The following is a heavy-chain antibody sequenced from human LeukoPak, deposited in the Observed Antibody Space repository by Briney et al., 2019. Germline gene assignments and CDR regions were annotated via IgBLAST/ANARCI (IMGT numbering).Heavy chain of an antibody. D-gene: IGHD6-19*01. J-gene: IGHJ4*02. CDR1: GFSFSEND. CDR3: AKDRAVAGSDARYYFEN. CDR2: IWFDGKNK. V-gene: IGHV3-33*06. Sequence: PGGSLRLSCAASGFSFSENDMHWVRQAPGKGLEWVAVIWFDGKNKHYADSVKGRFTISRDNSGNTLFLEMNSLRVDDSAVYYCAKDRAVAGSDARYYFENWGQGTLVTVS.